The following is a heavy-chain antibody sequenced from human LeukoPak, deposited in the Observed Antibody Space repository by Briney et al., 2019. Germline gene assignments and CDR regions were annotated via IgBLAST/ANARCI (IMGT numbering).Heavy chain of an antibody. CDR3: ARRTDYYDSSGYSVAFDI. CDR2: IYYSGST. Sequence: PSETLSLTCTVSGGSISSYYWSWIRQPPGKGLEWIGYIYYSGSTNYNPSLKSRVTISVDTSKNQFSLKLSSVTAADTAVYYCARRTDYYDSSGYSVAFDIWGQGTMVTVSS. V-gene: IGHV4-59*08. D-gene: IGHD3-22*01. CDR1: GGSISSYY. J-gene: IGHJ3*02.